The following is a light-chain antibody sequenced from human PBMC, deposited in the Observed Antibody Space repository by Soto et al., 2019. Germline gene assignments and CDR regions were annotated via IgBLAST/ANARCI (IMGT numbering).Light chain of an antibody. CDR3: QQHGNSPQIN. V-gene: IGKV3D-20*01. J-gene: IGKJ5*01. Sequence: IVLTQSPATLSLSPGERATLSCRSSQSVSSYLAWYQQKPGLAPRLVIYDSSIRATGIPDRFSGSGSGTDFTLTISRLEPEDFAMYFCQQHGNSPQINFGQGTQLEIK. CDR2: DSS. CDR1: QSVSSY.